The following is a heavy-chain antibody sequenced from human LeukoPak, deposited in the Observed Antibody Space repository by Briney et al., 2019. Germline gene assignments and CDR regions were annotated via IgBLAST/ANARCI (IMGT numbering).Heavy chain of an antibody. V-gene: IGHV1-46*01. CDR2: INPSGGST. CDR3: ARGPLRSGYYYVGDY. Sequence: ASVTVSCKASGYTFTSYYMHWVRQAPGQGLEWMGIINPSGGSTSYAQKFQGRVTMTRDTSTSTVYMELSSLRSEDTAVYYCARGPLRSGYYYVGDYWGQGTLVTVSS. J-gene: IGHJ4*02. CDR1: GYTFTSYY. D-gene: IGHD3-22*01.